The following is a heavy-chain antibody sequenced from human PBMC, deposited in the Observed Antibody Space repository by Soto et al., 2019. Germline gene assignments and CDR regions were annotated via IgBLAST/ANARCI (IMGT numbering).Heavy chain of an antibody. J-gene: IGHJ5*02. CDR3: ARGTSSDSEGHNWFDP. D-gene: IGHD1-1*01. CDR1: GGSISSGGFY. Sequence: SETLSLTCTVSGGSISSGGFYWSWIRQHPGKGLEWIGYIYYSGSTYYNPSLKSRVTISVDTSKNQFSLKLSSVTAADTAVYYCARGTSSDSEGHNWFDPWGQGTLVTVS. CDR2: IYYSGST. V-gene: IGHV4-31*03.